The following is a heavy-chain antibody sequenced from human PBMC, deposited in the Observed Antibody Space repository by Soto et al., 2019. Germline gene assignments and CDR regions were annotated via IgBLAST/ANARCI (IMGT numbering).Heavy chain of an antibody. CDR1: GFTFSSYS. D-gene: IGHD5-18*01. J-gene: IGHJ4*02. Sequence: EVQLVESGGGLVKPGGSLRLSCAASGFTFSSYSMNWVRQAPGKGLEWVSSISSSSSYIYYADSVKGRFTISRDNAKNSLYLQMHSLRAEDTAVYYCARRRGYSYGRYDYWGQGTLVTVSS. V-gene: IGHV3-21*01. CDR2: ISSSSSYI. CDR3: ARRRGYSYGRYDY.